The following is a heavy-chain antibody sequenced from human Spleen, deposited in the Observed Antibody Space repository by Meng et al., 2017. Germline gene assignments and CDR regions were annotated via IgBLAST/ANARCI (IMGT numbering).Heavy chain of an antibody. Sequence: GESLKISCEASGFSLSLYSMSWVRQPPGKGLEWVGRIKSKTDGGTTDYAAPVKGRFTISRDDSKNTLYLQMNSLKTEDTAVYYCTTDYYDSSAPRYWGQGTLVTVSS. V-gene: IGHV3-15*01. CDR3: TTDYYDSSAPRY. CDR1: GFSLSLYS. D-gene: IGHD3-22*01. J-gene: IGHJ4*02. CDR2: IKSKTDGGTT.